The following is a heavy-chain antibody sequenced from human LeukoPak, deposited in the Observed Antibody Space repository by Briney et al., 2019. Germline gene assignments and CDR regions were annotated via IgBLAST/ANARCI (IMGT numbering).Heavy chain of an antibody. CDR1: GFTFDDYA. CDR3: ARASAVLMVYAT. CDR2: ISWNSGSI. J-gene: IGHJ5*02. D-gene: IGHD2-8*01. Sequence: PGRSLRLSCAASGFTFDDYAMHWVRQAPGKGLEWVSGISWNSGSIGYADSVKGRFTISRDNAKNSLYLQMNSLRAEDTAVYYCARASAVLMVYATWGQGTLVTVSS. V-gene: IGHV3-9*01.